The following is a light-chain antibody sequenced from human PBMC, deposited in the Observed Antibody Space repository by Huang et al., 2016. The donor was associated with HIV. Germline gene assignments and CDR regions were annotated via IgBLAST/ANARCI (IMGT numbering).Light chain of an antibody. CDR3: QQYNNWPPT. V-gene: IGKV3-15*01. J-gene: IGKJ4*01. CDR1: QSVSSN. Sequence: EIVMTQSPATLSVSPGERATLSCRAGQSVSSNLAWYQQKPGQAPRLLIDGASTRATGIPARFSGSGSGTEFTLTIGSLQSEDFAVYFCQQYNNWPPTFGGGTKVEIK. CDR2: GAS.